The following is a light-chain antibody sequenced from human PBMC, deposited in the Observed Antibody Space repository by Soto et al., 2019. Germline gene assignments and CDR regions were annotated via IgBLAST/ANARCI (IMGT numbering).Light chain of an antibody. Sequence: DIQMTQSPSTLSASVVYRVSISCRASQSISSWLAWYQQKPGKAPRLLIYKTSNLGSGVPSRFSGSGSGTDFTLTISGLQPDDFATYYCQQYDSWYTFGPGTKVDIK. V-gene: IGKV1-5*03. J-gene: IGKJ2*01. CDR3: QQYDSWYT. CDR2: KTS. CDR1: QSISSW.